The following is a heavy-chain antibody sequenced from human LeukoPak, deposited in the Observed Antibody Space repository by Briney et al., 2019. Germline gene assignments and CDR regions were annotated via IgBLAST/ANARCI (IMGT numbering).Heavy chain of an antibody. Sequence: PGRSLRLSCAASGFTFSSYDMHWVRQATGKGLEWVSAIGTAGDPYYPGSVKGRFTISRDNSKNTLYLQMNSLRAEDTAVYYCARGRSSSDYYDSSGYNDRFDYWGQGTLVTVSS. CDR2: IGTAGDP. CDR3: ARGRSSSDYYDSSGYNDRFDY. J-gene: IGHJ4*02. V-gene: IGHV3-13*05. D-gene: IGHD3-22*01. CDR1: GFTFSSYD.